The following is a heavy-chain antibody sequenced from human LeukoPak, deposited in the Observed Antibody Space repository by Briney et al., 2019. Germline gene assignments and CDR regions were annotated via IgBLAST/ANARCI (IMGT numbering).Heavy chain of an antibody. Sequence: GASVKVSCKASGGTLSSHAINWVRQAPGQGLEWMGRIIPMFNTPNYAQKFHGRVTITADESTSTAYMELRRLRSEDTAVYFCAKGRAMDYNYDMDVWGQGTTVTVSS. CDR2: IIPMFNTP. V-gene: IGHV1-69*13. CDR1: GGTLSSHA. J-gene: IGHJ6*02. CDR3: AKGRAMDYNYDMDV.